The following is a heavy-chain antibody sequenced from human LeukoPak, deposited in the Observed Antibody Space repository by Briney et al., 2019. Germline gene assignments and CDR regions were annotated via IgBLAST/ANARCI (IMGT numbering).Heavy chain of an antibody. J-gene: IGHJ4*02. Sequence: ASVKVSCKASGYTFNDYYIHWVRQAPGQALEWMGWINPNSGGTNYGQKFQGRVFMTRDTSINTAYMDLSRLTSDDTAVYYCARGGNDCSGGSCYPSWSDYWGQGTLVTVSS. CDR2: INPNSGGT. CDR3: ARGGNDCSGGSCYPSWSDY. CDR1: GYTFNDYY. V-gene: IGHV1-2*02. D-gene: IGHD2-15*01.